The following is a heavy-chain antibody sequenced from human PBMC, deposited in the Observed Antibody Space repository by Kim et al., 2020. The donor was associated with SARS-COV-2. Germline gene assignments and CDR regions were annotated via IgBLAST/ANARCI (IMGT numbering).Heavy chain of an antibody. CDR2: IYYNGGS. D-gene: IGHD3-10*01. V-gene: IGHV4-59*01. CDR3: ARESGHYYGSGSSFDY. CDR1: GGSISSYY. J-gene: IGHJ4*02. Sequence: SETLSLTCTVSGGSISSYYWSWILRPPGKGLEWSGCIYYNGGSNYNTSLKNRGTISVETAKNQFSLELSSVTAADTAVYYCARESGHYYGSGSSFDYWGQGTLVTVSS.